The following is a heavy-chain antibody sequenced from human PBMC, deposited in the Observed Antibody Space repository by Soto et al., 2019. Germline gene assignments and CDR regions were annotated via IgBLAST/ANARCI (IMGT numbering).Heavy chain of an antibody. J-gene: IGHJ5*02. CDR3: ARAAIHGSSWYFWFDP. CDR1: GGTFIRHA. D-gene: IGHD6-13*01. V-gene: IGHV1-69*13. Sequence: ASVKVSCKTSGGTFIRHAINWVRQAPGHGLEWMGGIIPMFGTTNYAKKFKGRVTISADESTSTAYMELSSLRSEDAAVYYCARAAIHGSSWYFWFDPWGQGTLVTVSS. CDR2: IIPMFGTT.